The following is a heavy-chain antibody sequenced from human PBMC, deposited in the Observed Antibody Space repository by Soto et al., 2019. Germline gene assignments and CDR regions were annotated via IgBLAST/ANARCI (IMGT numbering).Heavy chain of an antibody. CDR2: MNPNSGNT. J-gene: IGHJ5*02. CDR3: ARIKTDGYSYGYYDP. D-gene: IGHD5-18*01. V-gene: IGHV1-8*01. CDR1: GYTFTSYD. Sequence: ASVKVSCKASGYTFTSYDINWVRQATGQGLEWMGWMNPNSGNTGYAQKIQGRDTMTRNTSISTAKIELSSLISEDTAVYYCARIKTDGYSYGYYDPWGQGTLVTV.